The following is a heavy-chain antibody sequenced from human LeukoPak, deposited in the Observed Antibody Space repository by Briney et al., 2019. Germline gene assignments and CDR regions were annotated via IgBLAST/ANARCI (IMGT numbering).Heavy chain of an antibody. CDR1: DGSISSYY. CDR2: IYYSGST. Sequence: SETLSHTCTVSDGSISSYYWSWIRQPPGKGLEWIGYIYYSGSTNYNPSLKSRVTISVDTSKNQFSLKLSSVTAADTAVYYCARERRDGYNRAVDYWGQGTLVTVSS. D-gene: IGHD5-24*01. V-gene: IGHV4-59*01. CDR3: ARERRDGYNRAVDY. J-gene: IGHJ4*02.